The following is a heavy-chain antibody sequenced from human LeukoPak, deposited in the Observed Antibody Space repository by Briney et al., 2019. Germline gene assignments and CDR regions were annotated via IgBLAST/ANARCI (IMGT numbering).Heavy chain of an antibody. CDR2: ISGSGGST. D-gene: IGHD2-2*01. Sequence: GGSLRLSCAASGFTFSSYAMSWVRQAPGKGLEWVSAISGSGGSTYYADSVKGRFTISRDNSKNTLYLQMNSLRAEDTAVHYCAKDRRYCSSTSCYGEGDYWGQGTLVTVSS. J-gene: IGHJ4*02. CDR3: AKDRRYCSSTSCYGEGDY. CDR1: GFTFSSYA. V-gene: IGHV3-23*01.